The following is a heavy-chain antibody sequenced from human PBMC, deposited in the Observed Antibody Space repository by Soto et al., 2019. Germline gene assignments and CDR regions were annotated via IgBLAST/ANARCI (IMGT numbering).Heavy chain of an antibody. D-gene: IGHD3-10*01. CDR3: ARVKENGDGSGKFYCLVP. V-gene: IGHV6-1*01. J-gene: IGHJ5*02. CDR1: GDSVSSHGAT. CDR2: TYYRSKWYN. Sequence: VQLQQSGPGLVKPSQTLSLTCAISGDSVSSHGATWIWIRQSPSRGLEWLGRTYYRSKWYNNYEPSLKSRITVNSDTAKNQLSLKLNSVTPEDSAVYYCARVKENGDGSGKFYCLVPWGQETLVTVSS.